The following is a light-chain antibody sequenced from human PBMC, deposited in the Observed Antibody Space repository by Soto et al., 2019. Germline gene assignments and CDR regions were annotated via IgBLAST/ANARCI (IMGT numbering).Light chain of an antibody. CDR3: QQLNGYLELT. J-gene: IGKJ4*01. Sequence: DIQMTQSPASLSASVGDRVTITCRASQDIGVFLNWYQQKPGKAPKLLIYDASTLQSGVPSRFSGSRSGTEFTLTISSLQPEDFATYYCQQLNGYLELTFGGGTKVDIK. CDR2: DAS. V-gene: IGKV1-9*01. CDR1: QDIGVF.